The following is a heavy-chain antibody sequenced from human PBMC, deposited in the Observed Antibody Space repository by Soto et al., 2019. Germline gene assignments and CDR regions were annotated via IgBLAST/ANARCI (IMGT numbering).Heavy chain of an antibody. CDR2: INPNTGGT. V-gene: IGHV1-2*02. Sequence: QVQLVQSGAEVKRPGTSMKVSCKASGYIFTSYYIHWVRQVPGQGLEWMGWINPNTGGTNYAQRFEGRVTMTRDTSISTAYIELSRLTSDDTAIYFCARVRPRRGFDPWGQGTLVTVSS. CDR3: ARVRPRRGFDP. CDR1: GYIFTSYY. J-gene: IGHJ5*02.